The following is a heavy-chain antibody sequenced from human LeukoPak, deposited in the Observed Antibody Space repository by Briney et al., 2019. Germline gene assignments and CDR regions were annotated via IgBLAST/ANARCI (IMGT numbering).Heavy chain of an antibody. CDR2: ISSSSNYI. J-gene: IGHJ5*02. Sequence: PGGSLRLSCAASGFTFSSYSMNWVRQAPGKGLEWVSSISSSSNYIYCADSVKGRFTISRDNAKNSLYLQMNSLRAEDTAVYYCARDPSSGWYLKGWFDPWGQGTLVTVSS. CDR3: ARDPSSGWYLKGWFDP. V-gene: IGHV3-21*01. D-gene: IGHD6-19*01. CDR1: GFTFSSYS.